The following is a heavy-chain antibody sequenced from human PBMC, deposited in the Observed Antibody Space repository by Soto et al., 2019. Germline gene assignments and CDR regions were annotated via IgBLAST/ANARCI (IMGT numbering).Heavy chain of an antibody. J-gene: IGHJ4*02. D-gene: IGHD2-2*03. CDR2: IHQDGSNT. Sequence: QVPLAESGGGVVEPGTSLRLSCAASGFTFSTYGMHWVRQAPGTGLEWVASIHQDGSNTYYADTAKGRFTVSKDNSKKTLFLQMDSVRVGDTAVYFFARWIRSLNYDFWGQGTLLIVSS. V-gene: IGHV3-33*01. CDR1: GFTFSTYG. CDR3: ARWIRSLNYDF.